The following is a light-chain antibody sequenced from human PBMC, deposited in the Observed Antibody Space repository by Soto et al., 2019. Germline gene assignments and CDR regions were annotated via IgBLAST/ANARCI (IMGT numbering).Light chain of an antibody. J-gene: IGLJ1*01. CDR3: SSNKSGSTRV. Sequence: QSVLTQPASVSGSPGQSIAISCTGTSGDVGGYDYVSWYQQHPDKAPKLMIYEVTKRPSWVSNRFSGSKSGNTASLTISGLQPEHEDDYYCSSNKSGSTRVFGSGTKVTVL. V-gene: IGLV2-14*01. CDR2: EVT. CDR1: SGDVGGYDY.